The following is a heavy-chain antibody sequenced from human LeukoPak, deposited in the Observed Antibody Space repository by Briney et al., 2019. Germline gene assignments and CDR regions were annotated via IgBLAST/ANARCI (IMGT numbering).Heavy chain of an antibody. CDR1: GWSFRGYY. J-gene: IGHJ5*02. CDR3: ARDGSGAHAEFDP. V-gene: IGHV4-34*01. CDR2: INHSGST. D-gene: IGHD3-10*01. Sequence: SETLSLTCGVQGWSFRGYYCSGFRQPPGKGLEWIGEINHSGSTNYNPSLKSRVTISVDTSKNQFSLKLSSVTAADTAVYYCARDGSGAHAEFDPWGQGTLVTVSS.